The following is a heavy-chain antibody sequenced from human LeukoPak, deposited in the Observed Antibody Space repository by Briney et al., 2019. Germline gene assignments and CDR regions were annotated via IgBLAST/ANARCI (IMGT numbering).Heavy chain of an antibody. CDR3: ARALAVAGLDY. CDR2: INPSGGST. D-gene: IGHD6-19*01. V-gene: IGHV1-46*01. J-gene: IGHJ4*02. CDR1: GYTFTSYY. Sequence: GASVKVSCKASGYTFTSYYMHWVRQAPGQGLERMGIINPSGGSTRYAQKFQGRVTMTRDMSTSTVYMELSSLRSEDTAVYYCARALAVAGLDYWGQGTLVTVSS.